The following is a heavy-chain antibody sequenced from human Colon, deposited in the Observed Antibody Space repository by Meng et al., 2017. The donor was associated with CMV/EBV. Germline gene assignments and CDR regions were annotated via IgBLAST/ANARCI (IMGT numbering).Heavy chain of an antibody. V-gene: IGHV3-7*01. Sequence: GGSLRLSCAASGFTFSSYWMSWVRQAPGKGLEWVANIKQDGSEKYYVDSVKGRFTISRDNAKNSVSLQMNGLRAEDTAVYYCARPARGSTNYYWGQGTLVTVSS. D-gene: IGHD6-13*01. CDR1: GFTFSSYW. CDR2: IKQDGSEK. CDR3: ARPARGSTNYY. J-gene: IGHJ4*02.